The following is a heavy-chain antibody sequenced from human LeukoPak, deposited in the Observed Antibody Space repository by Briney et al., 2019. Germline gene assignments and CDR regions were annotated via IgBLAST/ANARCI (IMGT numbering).Heavy chain of an antibody. J-gene: IGHJ4*02. CDR1: GYTLTELS. D-gene: IGHD6-13*01. Sequence: ASVKVSCKVSGYTLTELSMHWVRQAPGKGLEWMGGFDPEDGETIYAQKFQGRVTMIEDTSTDTAYMELSSLRSEDTAVYYCAVRIAAAGIFDYWGQGTLVTVSP. V-gene: IGHV1-24*01. CDR3: AVRIAAAGIFDY. CDR2: FDPEDGET.